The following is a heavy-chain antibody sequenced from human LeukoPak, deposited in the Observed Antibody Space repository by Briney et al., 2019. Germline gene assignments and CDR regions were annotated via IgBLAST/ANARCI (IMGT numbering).Heavy chain of an antibody. CDR3: ARHYYYGSGREYWFDP. Sequence: ASVKVSCKASGYTFTSYGISWVRQAPGQRLEWMGWISAYNGNTNYAQKLQGRVTMTTDTSTSTAYMELRSLRSDDTAVYYCARHYYYGSGREYWFDPWGQGTLVTVSS. CDR2: ISAYNGNT. D-gene: IGHD3-10*01. V-gene: IGHV1-18*01. CDR1: GYTFTSYG. J-gene: IGHJ5*02.